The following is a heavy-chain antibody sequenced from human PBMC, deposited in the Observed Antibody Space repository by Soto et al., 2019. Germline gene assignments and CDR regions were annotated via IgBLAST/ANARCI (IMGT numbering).Heavy chain of an antibody. V-gene: IGHV2-5*02. CDR2: IYWDDDK. CDR3: SHRGGAIVDGYFDL. J-gene: IGHJ2*01. Sequence: QITLNESGPPLVKPTQTLTLTCTFSGFSLGTYGVGVGWIRQPPGKALEWLALIYWDDDKRYSPSLKSRLTIPQDTTTRQVLLTLTNMDPVETATYYCSHRGGAIVDGYFDLWGRGTPVIVSS. CDR1: GFSLGTYGVG. D-gene: IGHD3-16*01.